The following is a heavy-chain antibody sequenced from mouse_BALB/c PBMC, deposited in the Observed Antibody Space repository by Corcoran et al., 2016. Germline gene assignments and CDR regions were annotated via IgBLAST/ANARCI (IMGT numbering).Heavy chain of an antibody. CDR1: GYTFTTYV. J-gene: IGHJ2*01. CDR2: IYPYNDGT. V-gene: IGHV1S136*01. D-gene: IGHD2-1*01. CDR3: AREVPGGNPFDY. Sequence: EVQLQQSGPELVKPGATVKMSCKASGYTFTTYVIHWVKQKPGQGLEWIGYIYPYNDGTRYNEKFKGKATLTSDKSSSTAYMELSSLTSEDSAVYYCAREVPGGNPFDYWGQGTTLTVSS.